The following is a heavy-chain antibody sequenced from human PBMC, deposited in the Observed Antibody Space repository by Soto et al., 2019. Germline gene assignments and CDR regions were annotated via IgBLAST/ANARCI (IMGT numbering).Heavy chain of an antibody. CDR3: ARDPRNKGFDP. J-gene: IGHJ5*02. CDR1: EFTFRGHC. Sequence: GGSLRLSCAAAEFTFRGHCMNWISQAPGMGLEWVSWISRPGGNIKYADSVKGRFTISRDNAKNSLYLQMNSLRAEDTAIYYCARDPRNKGFDPWGQGTLVTVSS. V-gene: IGHV3-11*01. CDR2: ISRPGGNI.